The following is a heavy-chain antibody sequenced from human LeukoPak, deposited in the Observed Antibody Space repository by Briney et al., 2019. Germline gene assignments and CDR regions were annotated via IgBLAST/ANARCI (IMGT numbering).Heavy chain of an antibody. J-gene: IGHJ4*02. CDR2: INHSGST. D-gene: IGHD3-3*02. CDR1: GGSFSGYY. Sequence: SETLSLTCAVYGGSFSGYYWSWIRQPPGKGLEWIGEINHSGSTNYNPSLKSRVTISVDTSKNQFSLKPSSVTAADTAVYYCARGLGFLEWLLSGNFDYWGQGTLVTVSS. V-gene: IGHV4-34*01. CDR3: ARGLGFLEWLLSGNFDY.